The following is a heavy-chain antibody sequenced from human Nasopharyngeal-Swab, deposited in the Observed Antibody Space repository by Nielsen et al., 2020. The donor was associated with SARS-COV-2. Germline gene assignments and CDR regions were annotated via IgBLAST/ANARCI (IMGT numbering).Heavy chain of an antibody. D-gene: IGHD6-19*01. Sequence: GESLKISCAASGFVFSSVWMGWVRQAPGKGLEWVGRIKRKADGGTAEYATAVRGRFSISRDDSRNTLFLQMNRLKTEDTAVYYCTTLHRTGWFWGQGTLVTVSS. CDR3: TTLHRTGWF. V-gene: IGHV3-15*01. CDR2: IKRKADGGTA. J-gene: IGHJ4*02. CDR1: GFVFSSVW.